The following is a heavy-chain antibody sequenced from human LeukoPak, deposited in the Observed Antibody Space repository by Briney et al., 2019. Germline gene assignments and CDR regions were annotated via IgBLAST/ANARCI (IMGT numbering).Heavy chain of an antibody. V-gene: IGHV3-48*04. J-gene: IGHJ4*02. CDR2: ISGSGGTI. D-gene: IGHD3-10*01. Sequence: GGSLRLSCAASGFSFSSYAMNWVRQAPGKGLEWVSAISGSGGTIYYADSVKGRFTISRDNAKNSLFLQMNSLRAEDTAVYYCARDRGSITMVRGVNYYWGQGTLVAVSS. CDR1: GFSFSSYA. CDR3: ARDRGSITMVRGVNYY.